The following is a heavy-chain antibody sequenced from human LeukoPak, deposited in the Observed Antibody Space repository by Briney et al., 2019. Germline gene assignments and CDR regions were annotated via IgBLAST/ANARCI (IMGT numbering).Heavy chain of an antibody. Sequence: GASVKVSCKASGGTFSSYAISWVRQAPGQGLEWMGRIIPIFGIANYAQKFQGRVTITADKSTSTAYMELSSLRSEDTAVYYCARAYSSSSYWFDPWGQGTLVTVSS. J-gene: IGHJ5*02. D-gene: IGHD6-6*01. CDR3: ARAYSSSSYWFDP. CDR2: IIPIFGIA. V-gene: IGHV1-69*04. CDR1: GGTFSSYA.